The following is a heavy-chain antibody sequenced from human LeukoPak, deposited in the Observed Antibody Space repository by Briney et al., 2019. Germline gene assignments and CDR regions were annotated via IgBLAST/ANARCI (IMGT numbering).Heavy chain of an antibody. J-gene: IGHJ3*02. D-gene: IGHD3-22*01. CDR1: GGSISSYY. V-gene: IGHV4-59*08. CDR3: ARANYYDTSGYSRGAFGI. Sequence: NPSETLSLTCTVSGGSISSYYWSWIRQPPGKGLEWIGYIYYSGSTNYNPSLKSRVTISVDTSKNQFSLKLSSVTAADTAVFYCARANYYDTSGYSRGAFGIWGQGTMVTVSS. CDR2: IYYSGST.